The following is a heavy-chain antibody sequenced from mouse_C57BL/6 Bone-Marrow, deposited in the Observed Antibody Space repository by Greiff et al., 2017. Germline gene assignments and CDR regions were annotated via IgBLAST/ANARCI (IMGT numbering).Heavy chain of an antibody. V-gene: IGHV1-52*01. CDR2: IDPSDSET. Sequence: VKLQQPGAELVRPGSSVKLSCKASGYTFTSYWMHWVKQRPIQGLEWIGNIDPSDSETHYNQKFKDKATLSVDKSSSTAYMQLSSLTSEDSAVYYCARSLFFYGNSLYSMDYWGQGTSVTVSS. CDR1: GYTFTSYW. CDR3: ARSLFFYGNSLYSMDY. D-gene: IGHD2-1*01. J-gene: IGHJ4*01.